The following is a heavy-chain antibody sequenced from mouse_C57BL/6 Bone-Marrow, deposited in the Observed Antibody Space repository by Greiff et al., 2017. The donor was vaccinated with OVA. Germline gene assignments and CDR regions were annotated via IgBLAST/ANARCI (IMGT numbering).Heavy chain of an antibody. CDR1: GYSITSGYY. CDR3: AREKEIYYYGSSYPFAY. CDR2: ISYDGSN. D-gene: IGHD1-1*01. V-gene: IGHV3-6*01. J-gene: IGHJ3*01. Sequence: EVKLMESGPGLVKPSQSLSLTCSVTGYSITSGYYWNWIRQFPGNILEWMGYISYDGSNNYNPSLKNRISITRDTSKNQFFLKLNSVTTEDTATYYCAREKEIYYYGSSYPFAYWGQGTLVTVSA.